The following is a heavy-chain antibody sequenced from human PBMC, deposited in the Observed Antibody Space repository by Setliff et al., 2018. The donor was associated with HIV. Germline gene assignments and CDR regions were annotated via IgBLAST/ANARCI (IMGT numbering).Heavy chain of an antibody. CDR2: IYSTGNT. J-gene: IGHJ4*02. Sequence: PSETLSLTCTVSGGSISSYYWSWIRQPAGKGLEWIGQIYSTGNTNYNSSLKSRVTMSIETSKNQFSLKLTSVTAADTAVYYCARDDDKLFDYWGQGALVTV. CDR1: GGSISSYY. V-gene: IGHV4-4*07. CDR3: ARDDDKLFDY. D-gene: IGHD3-22*01.